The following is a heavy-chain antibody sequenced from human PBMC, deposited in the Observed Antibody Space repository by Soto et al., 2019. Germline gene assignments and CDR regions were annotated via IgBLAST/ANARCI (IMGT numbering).Heavy chain of an antibody. V-gene: IGHV3-9*01. CDR1: GFTFDDYA. CDR2: ISWNSGSI. D-gene: IGHD3-10*01. CDR3: AKDSTPMVRGVFNYGMDV. Sequence: EVQLVESGGGLVQPGRSLRLSCAASGFTFDDYAMHWVRQAPGKGLEWVSGISWNSGSIGYADSVKGRFTISRDNAKNSLYLQMNSLRAEDTALYYCAKDSTPMVRGVFNYGMDVWGQGTTVTVSS. J-gene: IGHJ6*02.